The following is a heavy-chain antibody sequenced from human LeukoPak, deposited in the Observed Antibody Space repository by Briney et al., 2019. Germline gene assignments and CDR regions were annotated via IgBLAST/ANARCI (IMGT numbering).Heavy chain of an antibody. CDR2: INPNSGGT. J-gene: IGHJ5*02. D-gene: IGHD3-22*01. V-gene: IGHV1-2*02. Sequence: GASVKVSCKASGYTFTGYYMHWVRQAPGQGLEWMGWINPNSGGTNYAQKFQGRVTVTRDISTSTVYMELSSLRSEDTAVYYCARGVHVRKYDSNDNCFDPWGQGTLVTVSS. CDR3: ARGVHVRKYDSNDNCFDP. CDR1: GYTFTGYY.